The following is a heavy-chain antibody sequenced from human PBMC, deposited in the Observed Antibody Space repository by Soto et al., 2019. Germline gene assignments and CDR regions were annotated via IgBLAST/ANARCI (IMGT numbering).Heavy chain of an antibody. Sequence: GGSLRLSCAASGFTFSSYGMNWVRQAPGKGLEWVSSISTSSSYIYYADSVKGRFTISRDNAKNSLYLQMDSLRAEDTAVYYCARERILTGYYRDAFDIWGQGTMVTVSS. CDR2: ISTSSSYI. CDR1: GFTFSSYG. CDR3: ARERILTGYYRDAFDI. V-gene: IGHV3-21*01. J-gene: IGHJ3*02. D-gene: IGHD3-9*01.